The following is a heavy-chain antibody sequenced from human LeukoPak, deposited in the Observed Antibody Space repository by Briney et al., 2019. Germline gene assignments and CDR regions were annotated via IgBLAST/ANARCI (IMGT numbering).Heavy chain of an antibody. V-gene: IGHV4-59*01. CDR3: ARLRSGMDV. Sequence: SQTLSLTCTVSGGSINSYYWTWIRQPPGKGLEWIASVYNSGSTNYNPSLKSRVTISVDMFKNQFSLKLTSVTAADTAVYYCARLRSGMDVWGQGTTVTVSS. CDR1: GGSINSYY. CDR2: VYNSGST. J-gene: IGHJ6*02.